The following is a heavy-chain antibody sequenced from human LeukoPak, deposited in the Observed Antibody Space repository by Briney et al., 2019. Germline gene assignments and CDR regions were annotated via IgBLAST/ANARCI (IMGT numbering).Heavy chain of an antibody. CDR2: IYSGGST. J-gene: IGHJ4*02. CDR1: GFTVSSNY. D-gene: IGHD1-26*01. CDR3: ARDSRGSGSYYLHLNYYFDY. V-gene: IGHV3-53*01. Sequence: GGSLRLSCAASGFTVSSNYMSWVRQAPGKGLEWVSVIYSGGSTYYADSVKGRFTISRDNSKNTLYLQMNSLRAEDTAVYYCARDSRGSGSYYLHLNYYFDYWGQGTLVTVSS.